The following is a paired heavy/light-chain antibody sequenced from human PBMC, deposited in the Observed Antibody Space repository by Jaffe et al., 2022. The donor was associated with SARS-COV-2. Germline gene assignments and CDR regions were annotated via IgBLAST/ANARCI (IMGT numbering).Light chain of an antibody. CDR3: QQYNTYPWT. J-gene: IGKJ1*01. Sequence: IQVTQSPSTLSSSVGDRVTITCRASQSASIWLAWYQQKPGKAPKALIYRSSSLQSGVPSRFSGSGSGTEFTLTISSLQPDDFATYYCQQYNTYPWTFGQGTKVEVK. V-gene: IGKV1-5*03. CDR2: RSS. CDR1: QSASIW.
Heavy chain of an antibody. Sequence: EVQLLESGGRLVQPGGSLRLSCAASGFTFSPYAMTWVRQAPGQGLEWVSDISATFGTNYADSVKGRFTISRDNSKNTVYLQMNSLRAEDTAIYYCARLSSAIENWGQGTLVTVSS. D-gene: IGHD5-18*01. CDR3: ARLSSAIEN. J-gene: IGHJ4*02. CDR2: ISATFGT. V-gene: IGHV3-23*01. CDR1: GFTFSPYA.